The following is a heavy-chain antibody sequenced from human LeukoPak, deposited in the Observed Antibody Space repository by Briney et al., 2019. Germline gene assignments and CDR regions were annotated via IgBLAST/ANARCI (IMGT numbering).Heavy chain of an antibody. J-gene: IGHJ4*02. Sequence: PGGSLRLSCAASGFTFSSYGMHWVRQAPGKGLEWVAVISYDGSNKYYADSVKGRFTISRDNSKNTLYLQMNSLRAEDTAVYYCAKDVRRLRLGELSSTRDYWGQGTLVTVSS. CDR1: GFTFSSYG. CDR2: ISYDGSNK. CDR3: AKDVRRLRLGELSSTRDY. V-gene: IGHV3-30*18. D-gene: IGHD3-16*02.